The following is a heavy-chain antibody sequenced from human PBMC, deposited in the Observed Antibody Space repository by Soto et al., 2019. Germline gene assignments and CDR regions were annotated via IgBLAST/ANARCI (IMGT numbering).Heavy chain of an antibody. V-gene: IGHV1-3*01. CDR2: INAGNGYT. Sequence: PSVKVSCKASGYTFTSYAMHWVRQAPGQRLEWMGWINAGNGYTKYSQKFQGRFTISRDNSKNTLYLQMNSLRAEDTAVYYCARERGYSGYPTDYWGQGTLVTVS. D-gene: IGHD5-12*01. CDR1: GYTFTSYA. J-gene: IGHJ4*02. CDR3: ARERGYSGYPTDY.